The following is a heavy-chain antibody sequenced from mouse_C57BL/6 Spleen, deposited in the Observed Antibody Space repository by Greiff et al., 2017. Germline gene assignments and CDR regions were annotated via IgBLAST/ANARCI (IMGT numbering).Heavy chain of an antibody. J-gene: IGHJ1*03. CDR3: ARDPHYYGSHWYFDV. D-gene: IGHD1-1*01. CDR1: GFTFSSYA. V-gene: IGHV5-4*01. CDR2: ISDGGSYT. Sequence: EVQRVESGGGLVKPGGSLKLSCAASGFTFSSYAMSWVRQTPEKRLEWVATISDGGSYTYYPDNVKGRFTISRDNAKKNLYLQMSHLKSEDTAMYYCARDPHYYGSHWYFDVWGTGTTVTVSS.